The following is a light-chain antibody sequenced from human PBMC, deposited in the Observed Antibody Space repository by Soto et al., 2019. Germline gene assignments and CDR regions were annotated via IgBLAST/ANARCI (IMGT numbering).Light chain of an antibody. CDR3: QQRSNWIT. J-gene: IGKJ5*01. CDR2: DAS. CDR1: QTVLSN. Sequence: EIVMTQSPVTLSVSPGERATLSCRASQTVLSNLAWYQQKPGQAPRLLIYDASNRATGIPARFSGSGSGTDFTLTISSLEPEDFAVYYCQQRSNWITFGQGTRLEIK. V-gene: IGKV3-11*01.